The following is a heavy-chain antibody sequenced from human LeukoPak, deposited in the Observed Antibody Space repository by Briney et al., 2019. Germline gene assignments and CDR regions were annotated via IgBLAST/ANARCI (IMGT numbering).Heavy chain of an antibody. J-gene: IGHJ2*01. Sequence: ASVKVSCKASGYTFTSYFMHWVRQAPGQGLEWMGIINPSGGSTSYAQKFQGRVTMTRDTSTSTVYMELSSLRSEDTAVYYCASSVLAWYFDLWGRGTLVTVSS. CDR3: ASSVLAWYFDL. CDR2: INPSGGST. D-gene: IGHD6-6*01. V-gene: IGHV1-46*01. CDR1: GYTFTSYF.